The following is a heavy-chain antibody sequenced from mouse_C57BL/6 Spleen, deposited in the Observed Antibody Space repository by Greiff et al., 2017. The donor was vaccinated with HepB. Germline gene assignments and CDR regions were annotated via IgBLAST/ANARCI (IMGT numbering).Heavy chain of an antibody. CDR1: GFTFSDYY. J-gene: IGHJ3*01. CDR3: AREEGHYYGSSPAWFAY. Sequence: EVMLVESEGGLVQPGSSMKLSCTASGFTFSDYYMAWVRQVPEKGLEWVANINYDGSSTYYLDSLKSRFIISRDNAKNILYLQMSSLKSEDTATYYCAREEGHYYGSSPAWFAYWGQGTLVTVSA. V-gene: IGHV5-16*01. CDR2: INYDGSST. D-gene: IGHD1-1*01.